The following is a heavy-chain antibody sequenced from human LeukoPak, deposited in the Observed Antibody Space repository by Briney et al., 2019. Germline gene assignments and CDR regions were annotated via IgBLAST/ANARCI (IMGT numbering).Heavy chain of an antibody. J-gene: IGHJ4*02. CDR2: ISGSGGST. D-gene: IGHD6-13*01. V-gene: IGHV3-23*01. CDR1: GFTFSSYG. Sequence: QSGGSLRLSCAASGFTFSSYGMSWVRQAPGKGLEWVSAISGSGGSTYYADSVKGRFTISRDNSKNTLYLQMNSLRAEDTAVYYCATTGYSSRNYWGQGTLVTVSS. CDR3: ATTGYSSRNY.